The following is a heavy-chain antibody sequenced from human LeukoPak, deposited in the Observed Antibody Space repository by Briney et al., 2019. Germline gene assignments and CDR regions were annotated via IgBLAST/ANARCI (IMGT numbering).Heavy chain of an antibody. Sequence: GGSLRLSCAASGFSFRTSAMSWIRQAPGKGLEWVSAISSSGDNTYYADSVRGRFTISRDNSKNTVYLQMNSLRAEDTAVYYCANSNTYYYDSGSSFDFWGQGTLVTVSS. D-gene: IGHD3-10*01. CDR2: ISSSGDNT. CDR3: ANSNTYYYDSGSSFDF. J-gene: IGHJ4*02. CDR1: GFSFRTSA. V-gene: IGHV3-23*01.